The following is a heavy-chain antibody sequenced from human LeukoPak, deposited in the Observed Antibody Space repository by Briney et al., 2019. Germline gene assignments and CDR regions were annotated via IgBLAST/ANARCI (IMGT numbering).Heavy chain of an antibody. V-gene: IGHV5-51*01. CDR2: IYPGYSEA. CDR3: AGGRDSYSGDY. J-gene: IGHJ4*02. D-gene: IGHD6-25*01. CDR1: GYSFTNYW. Sequence: GESLKISCNSSGYSFTNYWIGWVRQKPGKGLEWMGTIYPGYSEALYSPSFQGQVNIAVDRSISAAYLEWASLTAPDTAIYYCAGGRDSYSGDYWGQGTLVSVSS.